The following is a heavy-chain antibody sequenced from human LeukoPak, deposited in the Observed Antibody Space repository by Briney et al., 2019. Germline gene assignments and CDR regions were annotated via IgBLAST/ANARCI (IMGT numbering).Heavy chain of an antibody. J-gene: IGHJ4*02. CDR2: INPSGGST. CDR3: ARTFYEQMPHFDY. Sequence: ASVKVSCKASGYTFTRYYMHWVRQAPGQGLEWMGIINPSGGSTTYAQKFQGRVIMTSDMSTSTVYMDLSSLRSEDTAVYYCARTFYEQMPHFDYWGQGTLVTVSS. D-gene: IGHD3-16*01. V-gene: IGHV1-46*01. CDR1: GYTFTRYY.